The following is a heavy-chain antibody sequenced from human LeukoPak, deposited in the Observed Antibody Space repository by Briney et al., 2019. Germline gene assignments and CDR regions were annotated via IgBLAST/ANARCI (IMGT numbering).Heavy chain of an antibody. CDR3: AIGGVIWRMDI. D-gene: IGHD2/OR15-2a*01. J-gene: IGHJ6*02. Sequence: GGSLRLSCAVSGFTVTSNYMSWVRQAPGKGLEWVSVVYPGGFTYHADSVKGRFTISRDTSKNTVYLQMNSLRAEDTAVYYCAIGGVIWRMDIWGQGTTVTVSS. CDR1: GFTVTSNY. V-gene: IGHV3-66*01. CDR2: VYPGGFT.